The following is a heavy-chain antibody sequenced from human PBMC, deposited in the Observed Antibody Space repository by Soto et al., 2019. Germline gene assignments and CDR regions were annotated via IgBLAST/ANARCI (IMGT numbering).Heavy chain of an antibody. Sequence: PSETLSLTCAVYGGSFSGYYWSWIRQPPGKGLEWIGEINHSGSTNYNPSLKSRVTISVDTSKNQFSLKLSSVTAADTAVYYCERSPHYYYYYYMDVWGKGTTVTVSS. CDR2: INHSGST. J-gene: IGHJ6*03. CDR1: GGSFSGYY. CDR3: ERSPHYYYYYYMDV. V-gene: IGHV4-34*01.